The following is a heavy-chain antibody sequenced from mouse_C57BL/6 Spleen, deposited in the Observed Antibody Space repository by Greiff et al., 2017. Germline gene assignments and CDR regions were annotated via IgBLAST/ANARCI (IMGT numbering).Heavy chain of an antibody. CDR3: AEGDAWFAY. V-gene: IGHV1-4*01. CDR2: INPSSGYT. CDR1: GYTFTSYT. D-gene: IGHD3-3*01. Sequence: QVQLQQSGAELARPGASVKMSCKASGYTFTSYTMHWVKQRPGQGLEWIGYINPSSGYTKYNQKFKDKATLTADKSSSTAYMQLSSLTSEDSAVYYWAEGDAWFAYWGQGTLVTVSA. J-gene: IGHJ3*01.